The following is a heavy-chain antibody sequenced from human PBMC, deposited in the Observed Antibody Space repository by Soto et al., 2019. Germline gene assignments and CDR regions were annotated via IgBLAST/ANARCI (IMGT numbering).Heavy chain of an antibody. CDR1: GYSFTSYW. J-gene: IGHJ4*02. Sequence: GGSLKISRKGSGYSFTSYWIGWVRQMHAQGLEWMGILYPGDCDTRYSPTFPGQVTISADKSISTAYLQWSRLRASYTAMYYCARQISDSDTCPYFQYYFDSWGQGTRVTVSS. CDR3: ARQISDSDTCPYFQYYFDS. V-gene: IGHV5-51*01. CDR2: LYPGDCDT. D-gene: IGHD3-22*01.